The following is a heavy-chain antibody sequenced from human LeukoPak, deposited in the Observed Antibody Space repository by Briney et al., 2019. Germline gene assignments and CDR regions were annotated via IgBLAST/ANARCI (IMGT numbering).Heavy chain of an antibody. V-gene: IGHV3-7*04. J-gene: IGHJ1*01. CDR1: GFTFTSYW. CDR3: GRPHQMLGLYLQY. D-gene: IGHD2-2*01. CDR2: IKQDGSEK. Sequence: GGSLGLSCAASGFTFTSYWMSWVRQAPGEGLEWVANIKQDGSEKYYVDSVKGRFTIYRDNAENSLYLQMNSLRVEDTAVYYCGRPHQMLGLYLQYWGQGTLVTVSS.